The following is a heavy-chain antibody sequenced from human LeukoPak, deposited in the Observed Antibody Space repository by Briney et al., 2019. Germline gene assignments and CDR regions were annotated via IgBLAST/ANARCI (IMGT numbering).Heavy chain of an antibody. CDR2: INSDGSST. Sequence: GGSLRLXCAASGFTFSSYWMHWVRQAPGKVLVWVSRINSDGSSTSYADSVKGRFTISRDNAKNSLYLQMNSLRAEDTAVYYCARSNEAARYYYYYMDVWGKGTTVTVSS. V-gene: IGHV3-74*01. J-gene: IGHJ6*03. CDR1: GFTFSSYW. D-gene: IGHD6-6*01. CDR3: ARSNEAARYYYYYMDV.